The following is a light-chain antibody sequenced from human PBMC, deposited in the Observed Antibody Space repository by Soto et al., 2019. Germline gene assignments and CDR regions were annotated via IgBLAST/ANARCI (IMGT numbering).Light chain of an antibody. J-gene: IGKJ4*01. Sequence: DIQMTQSPSSLSASVGDRVTITCQASQDISNYLNWYQQKPGKAPKLLIYDASNLEPGVPSRFSRSGSGTDFTFTISSLQAEDIATYYCQQYDNLPLTFGGGTKVQIK. V-gene: IGKV1-33*01. CDR2: DAS. CDR1: QDISNY. CDR3: QQYDNLPLT.